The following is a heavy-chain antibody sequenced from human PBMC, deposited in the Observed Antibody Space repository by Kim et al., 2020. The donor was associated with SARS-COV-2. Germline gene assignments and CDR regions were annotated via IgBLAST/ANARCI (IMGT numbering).Heavy chain of an antibody. V-gene: IGHV3-64*02. J-gene: IGHJ4*01. CDR3: PRDWWHRADCRGPFGY. Sequence: GGSLRLSCAASGFTFSSYAMHWVRQAPGKGLEYVSTICSNGGCTYYADSVKGRFTFSRDNSKTTLYLQMGSLSTEDMAVYYCPRDWWHRADCRGPFGYWG. D-gene: IGHD2-15*01. CDR2: ICSNGGCT. CDR1: GFTFSSYA.